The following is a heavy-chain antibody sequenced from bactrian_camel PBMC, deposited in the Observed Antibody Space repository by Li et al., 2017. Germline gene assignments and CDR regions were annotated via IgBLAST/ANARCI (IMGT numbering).Heavy chain of an antibody. V-gene: IGHV3-2*01. D-gene: IGHD5*01. J-gene: IGHJ7*01. Sequence: HVQLVESGGGLVQPGGSLRLSCAASGFTFSNVFKNYRMSWVRQAPGKGLEWVSSIYTGGGTTYYAGSVKGRFTLSKDNAKNTQYLQMNSLKPEDTAVYYCAADIGTGWGTYGMNYWGKGTQVTVS. CDR1: GFTFSNVF. CDR2: IYTGGGTT.